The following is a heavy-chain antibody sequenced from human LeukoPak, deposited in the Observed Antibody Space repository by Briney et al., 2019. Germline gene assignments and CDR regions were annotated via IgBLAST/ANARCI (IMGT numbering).Heavy chain of an antibody. CDR2: ISAYNGNT. J-gene: IGHJ5*02. D-gene: IGHD6-13*01. CDR1: GYTFTSYG. CDR3: ARDRYTSRSYNWFDP. V-gene: IGHV1-18*01. Sequence: GASVKVSCKASGYTFTSYGISWVRQAPGQGLEWMEWISAYNGNTNYAQKLQGRVTMTTDTSTSTAYMELRSLRSDDTAVYYCARDRYTSRSYNWFDPWGQGTLVTVSS.